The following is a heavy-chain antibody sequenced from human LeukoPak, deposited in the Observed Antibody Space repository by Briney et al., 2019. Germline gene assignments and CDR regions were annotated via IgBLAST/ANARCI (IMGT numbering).Heavy chain of an antibody. J-gene: IGHJ4*02. CDR2: ISGPRSGT. CDR1: GFTFSDYY. D-gene: IGHD5-12*01. CDR3: ARPSVTRYSAYDLFFFDY. Sequence: GGSLRLSCAASGFTFSDYYMAWIRQAPGKGLEWVSYISGPRSGTYYADSVKGRFTISRDNAMNSLYLQMNSLRAEDTAVYYCARPSVTRYSAYDLFFFDYWGLGSLVTVSS. V-gene: IGHV3-11*04.